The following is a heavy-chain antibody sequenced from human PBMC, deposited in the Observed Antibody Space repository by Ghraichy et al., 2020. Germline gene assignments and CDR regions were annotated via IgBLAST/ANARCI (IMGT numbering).Heavy chain of an antibody. Sequence: SETLSLTCAVYGGSFSGYYWSWIRQPPGKGLEWIGEINHSGSTNYNPSLKSRVTISVDTSKNQFSLKLSSVTAADTAVYYCARVDCSGGSCYEDYGFDPWGQGTLVTVSS. D-gene: IGHD2-15*01. V-gene: IGHV4-34*01. CDR2: INHSGST. J-gene: IGHJ5*02. CDR3: ARVDCSGGSCYEDYGFDP. CDR1: GGSFSGYY.